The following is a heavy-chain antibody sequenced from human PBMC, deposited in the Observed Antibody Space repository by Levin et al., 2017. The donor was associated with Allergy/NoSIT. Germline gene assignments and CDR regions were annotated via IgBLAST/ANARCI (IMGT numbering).Heavy chain of an antibody. D-gene: IGHD2-15*01. CDR2: ISHDGGNK. CDR3: AKSGRASRGLGYCSGGSCYSIDH. J-gene: IGHJ4*02. Sequence: GESLKISCAASRFPFSAYGMHWVRQAPGKGLEWVAVISHDGGNKYYAESVKGRFTISRDNSKNTLYLQMNSLRAEDTAVYYCAKSGRASRGLGYCSGGSCYSIDHWGQGTLVTVSS. V-gene: IGHV3-30*18. CDR1: RFPFSAYG.